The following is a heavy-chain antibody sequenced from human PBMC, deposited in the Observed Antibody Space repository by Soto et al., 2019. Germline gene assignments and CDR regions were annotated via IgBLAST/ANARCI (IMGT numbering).Heavy chain of an antibody. CDR3: AKDLYSNYGDAFDI. CDR2: ISWNSDTI. CDR1: GFTFDDYA. Sequence: EVQLVESGGGLVQPGRSLRLSCAASGFTFDDYAMHWVRQAPGKGLEWVSGISWNSDTIGYADSVKGRFTISRDNVKNSLYLQMISLRAEDTALYYCAKDLYSNYGDAFDIWGQGTMVTVSS. V-gene: IGHV3-9*01. J-gene: IGHJ3*02. D-gene: IGHD4-4*01.